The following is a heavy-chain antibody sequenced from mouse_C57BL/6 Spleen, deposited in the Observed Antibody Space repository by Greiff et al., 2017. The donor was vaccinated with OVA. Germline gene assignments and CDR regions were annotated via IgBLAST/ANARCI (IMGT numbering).Heavy chain of an antibody. CDR1: GFTFSSYG. J-gene: IGHJ2*01. CDR3: ARQKDYYGSRDYFDY. D-gene: IGHD1-1*01. V-gene: IGHV5-6*01. Sequence: EVQLVESGGDLVKPGGSLKLSCAASGFTFSSYGMSWVRQTPDKRLEWVATISSGGSYTYYPDSVKGRFTISRDNAKNTLYLQISSLKSEDTAMYYCARQKDYYGSRDYFDYWGQGTTLTVSS. CDR2: ISSGGSYT.